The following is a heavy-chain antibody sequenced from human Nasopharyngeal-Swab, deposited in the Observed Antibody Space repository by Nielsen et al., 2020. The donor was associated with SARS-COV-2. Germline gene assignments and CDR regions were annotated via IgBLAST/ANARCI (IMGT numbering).Heavy chain of an antibody. D-gene: IGHD1-26*01. Sequence: GSLRLSCAASGFTFSSYAMHWVRQAPGKGLEWVAVISYDGSNKYYADSVKGRFTISRDNSKNTLYLQMNSLRAEDTAVYYCARAMGGSYREPFDYWGQGTLVTVSS. CDR3: ARAMGGSYREPFDY. J-gene: IGHJ4*02. V-gene: IGHV3-30*04. CDR1: GFTFSSYA. CDR2: ISYDGSNK.